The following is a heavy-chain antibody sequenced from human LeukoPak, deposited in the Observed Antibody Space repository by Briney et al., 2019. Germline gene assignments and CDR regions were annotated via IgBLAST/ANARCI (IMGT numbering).Heavy chain of an antibody. CDR2: IKEDGSQN. CDR1: EFTLSGYW. D-gene: IGHD6-13*01. J-gene: IGHJ4*02. CDR3: ASDGYGSTHFDF. Sequence: GGSLRLSCVASEFTLSGYWMGWVRQAPGKGLEWVANIKEDGSQNHYVDSVKGRFTISRDNAKNSLYLQMNSLRAEDTAFYYCASDGYGSTHFDFWGQGTLVTVSS. V-gene: IGHV3-7*05.